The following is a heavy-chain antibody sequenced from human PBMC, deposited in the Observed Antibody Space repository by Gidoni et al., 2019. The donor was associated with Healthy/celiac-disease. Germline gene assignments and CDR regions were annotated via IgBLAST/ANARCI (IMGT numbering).Heavy chain of an antibody. CDR3: ARDRGVLRRGEDAFDI. V-gene: IGHV3-74*01. D-gene: IGHD3-16*01. Sequence: EVQLVESGGGLVQPGGSLRLSCAASGFAFSSYWMHWVRQAPGKGLVWVSRINSDGSSTSYADSVKGRFTISRDNAKNTLYLQMNSLRAEDTAVYYCARDRGVLRRGEDAFDIWGQGTMVTVSS. J-gene: IGHJ3*02. CDR2: INSDGSST. CDR1: GFAFSSYW.